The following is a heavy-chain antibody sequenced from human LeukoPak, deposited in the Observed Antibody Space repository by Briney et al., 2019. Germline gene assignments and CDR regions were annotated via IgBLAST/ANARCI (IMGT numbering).Heavy chain of an antibody. V-gene: IGHV1-8*01. Sequence: ASVKVSCKASGYTFTSYDINWVRQAPGQGLEWMGWMNPNSGNTGYAQKFQGRVSMTRNTSISTAYMELSNLRSEDTAVFYCARGGSSGALDYWGQGTLVTVSS. J-gene: IGHJ4*02. CDR3: ARGGSSGALDY. D-gene: IGHD6-25*01. CDR1: GYTFTSYD. CDR2: MNPNSGNT.